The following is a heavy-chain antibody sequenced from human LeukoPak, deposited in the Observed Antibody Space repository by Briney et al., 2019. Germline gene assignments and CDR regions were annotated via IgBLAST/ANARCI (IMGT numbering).Heavy chain of an antibody. CDR3: ARGLSAAPPGRY. J-gene: IGHJ4*02. D-gene: IGHD6-13*01. CDR1: GGSFSGYY. V-gene: IGHV4-34*01. CDR2: INHSGST. Sequence: PSETLSLTCAVYGGSFSGYYWSWIRRPPGKGLEWIGEINHSGSTNYNPSLKSRVTISVDTSKNQFPLKLSSVTAADTAVYYCARGLSAAPPGRYWGQGTLVTVSS.